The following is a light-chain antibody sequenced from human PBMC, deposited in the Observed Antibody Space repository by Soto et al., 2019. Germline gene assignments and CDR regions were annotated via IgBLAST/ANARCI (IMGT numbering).Light chain of an antibody. Sequence: DVQMTQSPSSVSASVGDRVAITCRASQDITRWLAWYQQKPGKAPKLLIYGASSLQRGVPLRFSGRGAGTDCTLTISSLQHEDFATDYCPQTNNFTLTFGGGTKVDIK. CDR1: QDITRW. CDR3: PQTNNFTLT. CDR2: GAS. V-gene: IGKV1-12*01. J-gene: IGKJ4*01.